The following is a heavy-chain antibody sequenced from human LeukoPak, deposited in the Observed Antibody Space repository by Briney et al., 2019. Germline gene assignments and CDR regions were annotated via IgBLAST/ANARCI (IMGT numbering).Heavy chain of an antibody. CDR1: GYTFTSYG. V-gene: IGHV1-2*02. CDR2: INPNSGGT. CDR3: ARGSGSPYYFDY. Sequence: ASVKVSCKASGYTFTSYGISWVRQAPGQGLEWMGWINPNSGGTNYAQKFQGRVTMTRDTSISTAYMELSRLRSDDTAVYYCARGSGSPYYFDYWGQGTLVTVSS. D-gene: IGHD3-10*01. J-gene: IGHJ4*02.